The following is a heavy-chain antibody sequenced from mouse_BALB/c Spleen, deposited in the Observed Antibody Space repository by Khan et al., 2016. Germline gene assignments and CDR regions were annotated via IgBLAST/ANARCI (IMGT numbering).Heavy chain of an antibody. CDR2: IYPGSGNT. D-gene: IGHD1-1*01. V-gene: IGHV1-77*01. J-gene: IGHJ4*01. CDR1: GYTFTDYY. CDR3: ARVGYYGSRKMDY. Sequence: QVQLKQSGAELARPGASVKLSCKASGYTFTDYYINWVKQRTGQGLEWIGEIYPGSGNTYYNEKFKGKATLTADKSSSTAYMQLSSLTSEDSAVYFCARVGYYGSRKMDYWGQGTSVTVSS.